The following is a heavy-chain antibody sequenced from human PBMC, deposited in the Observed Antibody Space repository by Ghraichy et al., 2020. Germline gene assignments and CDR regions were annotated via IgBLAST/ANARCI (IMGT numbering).Heavy chain of an antibody. CDR2: IKSDGTDR. CDR1: GFALSDSW. CDR3: AREYCRGGRCFFGTGGSHFDY. D-gene: IGHD2-15*01. J-gene: IGHJ4*02. V-gene: IGHV3-74*01. Sequence: GGSLRLSCAASGFALSDSWMHWVRQAPGKGLLWVSRIKSDGTDRTYADSVKGRFTISRDNAKNTLYLQMNSLRAEDTAVYYCAREYCRGGRCFFGTGGSHFDYWGQGILVTVSS.